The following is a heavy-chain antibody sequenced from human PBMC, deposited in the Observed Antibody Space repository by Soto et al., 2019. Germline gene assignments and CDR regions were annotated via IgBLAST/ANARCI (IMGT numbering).Heavy chain of an antibody. J-gene: IGHJ4*02. V-gene: IGHV4-30-4*01. CDR1: GGSISSGDYY. D-gene: IGHD3-22*01. CDR3: ARGPREYYYDSSGSSYYFDY. Sequence: PSETLSLTCTVSGGSISSGDYYWSWIRQPPGKGLEWIGYIYYSGSTYYNPSLKSRVTISVDTSKNQFSLKLSSVTAADTAVYYCARGPREYYYDSSGSSYYFDYWGQGTLVTVSS. CDR2: IYYSGST.